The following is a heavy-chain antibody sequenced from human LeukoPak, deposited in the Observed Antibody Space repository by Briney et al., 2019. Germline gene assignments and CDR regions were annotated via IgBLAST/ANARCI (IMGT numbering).Heavy chain of an antibody. CDR1: GGSISSYY. CDR2: INHSGST. D-gene: IGHD3-3*01. V-gene: IGHV4-34*01. Sequence: SETLSLTCTVSGGSISSYYWSWIRQPPGKGLEWIGEINHSGSTNYNPSLKSRVTISVDTSKNQFSLKLSSVTAADTAVYYCARGYYDFWSGYLGPYYFDYWGQGTLVTVSS. CDR3: ARGYYDFWSGYLGPYYFDY. J-gene: IGHJ4*02.